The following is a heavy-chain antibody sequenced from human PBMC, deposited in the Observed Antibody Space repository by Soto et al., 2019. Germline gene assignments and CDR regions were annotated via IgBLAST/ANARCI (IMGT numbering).Heavy chain of an antibody. CDR1: GFTFSSYE. Sequence: GSLRLSCAASGFTFSSYEMNWVRQAPGKGLEWVSYISSSGSTIYYADSVKGRFTISRDNAKNSLYLQMNSLRAEDTAVYYCATFFNREYSLRDFDYWGQGTLVTVSS. V-gene: IGHV3-48*03. J-gene: IGHJ4*02. CDR3: ATFFNREYSLRDFDY. CDR2: ISSSGSTI. D-gene: IGHD6-6*01.